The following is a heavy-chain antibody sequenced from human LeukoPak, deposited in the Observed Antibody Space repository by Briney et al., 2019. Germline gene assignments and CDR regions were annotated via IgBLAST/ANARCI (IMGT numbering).Heavy chain of an antibody. J-gene: IGHJ6*02. CDR3: AKGRYCSGGSCYYYYGMDV. Sequence: GGSLRLSCAASGFTFSSYSMNWVRQAPGKGLEWVPSISSSSSYIYYADSVKGRFTISRDNAKNSLYLQMNSLRAEDTAVYYCAKGRYCSGGSCYYYYGMDVWGQGTTVTVSS. D-gene: IGHD2-15*01. CDR1: GFTFSSYS. CDR2: ISSSSSYI. V-gene: IGHV3-21*01.